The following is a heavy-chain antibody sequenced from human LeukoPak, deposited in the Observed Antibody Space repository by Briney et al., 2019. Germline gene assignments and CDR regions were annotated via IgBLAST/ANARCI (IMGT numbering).Heavy chain of an antibody. J-gene: IGHJ4*02. CDR2: IYPGDSDT. CDR1: GYSFTSYW. D-gene: IGHD6-19*01. CDR3: ARARLAVGIPGDY. V-gene: IGHV5-51*01. Sequence: GESLKISCKGSGYSFTSYWIGWVRQMPGKGLEWMGIIYPGDSDTRYSPSFQGQVTISADKSISTAYLQWSSLTASDPAMYYCARARLAVGIPGDYWGQGTLVTVSS.